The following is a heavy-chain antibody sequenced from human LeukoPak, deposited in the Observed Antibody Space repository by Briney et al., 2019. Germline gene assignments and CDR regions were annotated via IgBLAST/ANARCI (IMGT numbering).Heavy chain of an antibody. Sequence: SQTLPLTCAISGDSVSSTAWNWIRQSPSRGLEWLGRTYYRSKWYNDYAVSVKSRITINPDTSKNQFSLQLNSVTPEDTAVYYCARGGRGYCTSSSCYFDYWGQGTLVTVSS. CDR2: TYYRSKWYN. D-gene: IGHD2-2*01. J-gene: IGHJ4*02. CDR1: GDSVSSTA. CDR3: ARGGRGYCTSSSCYFDY. V-gene: IGHV6-1*01.